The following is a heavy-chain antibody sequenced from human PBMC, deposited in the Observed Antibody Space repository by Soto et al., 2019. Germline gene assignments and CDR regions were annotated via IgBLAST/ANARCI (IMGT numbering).Heavy chain of an antibody. V-gene: IGHV3-21*01. Sequence: EVQLVESGGGPVKPGGSLTLSCAGSGFAFRSYNMNWVRQPPGKGLEWVASISSGSSNIYYADSVKGRFTISRDNAKDSLYLQMDSLRAEDSAVYYCASATVVAGTFDFWGQGTLLTVSS. CDR3: ASATVVAGTFDF. CDR1: GFAFRSYN. CDR2: ISSGSSNI. D-gene: IGHD2-15*01. J-gene: IGHJ4*02.